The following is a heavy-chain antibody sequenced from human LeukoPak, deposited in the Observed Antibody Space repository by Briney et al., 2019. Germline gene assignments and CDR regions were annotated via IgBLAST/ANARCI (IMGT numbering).Heavy chain of an antibody. CDR2: IYPGDSDT. D-gene: IGHD3-22*01. CDR1: GYSFTSYW. CDR3: ARLSYDSSGYETFDHFNFDY. J-gene: IGHJ4*02. V-gene: IGHV5-51*01. Sequence: GESLKISCKGSGYSFTSYWIGWVRQMPGKGLEWRGIIYPGDSDTRYSPSFQGQVTISADKSISTAYLQWSSLKASDTAMYYCARLSYDSSGYETFDHFNFDYWGQGTLVTVSS.